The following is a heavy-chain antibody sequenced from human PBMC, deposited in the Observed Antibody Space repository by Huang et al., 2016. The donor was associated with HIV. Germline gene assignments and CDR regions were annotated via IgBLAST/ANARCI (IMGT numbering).Heavy chain of an antibody. V-gene: IGHV4-39*01. CDR3: ASQHIGAAATWF. Sequence: VFGVSCRSPNSCGGGFGQAPGKGRGWVGSGDQSGSTNYNPSLKSRVTLSVDTSRNQVSRRLNSVTAADTAVYYCASQHIGAAATWFWGRGTQVAVSS. D-gene: IGHD6-13*01. J-gene: IGHJ4*02. CDR2: GDQSGST. CDR1: GVSCRSPNSC.